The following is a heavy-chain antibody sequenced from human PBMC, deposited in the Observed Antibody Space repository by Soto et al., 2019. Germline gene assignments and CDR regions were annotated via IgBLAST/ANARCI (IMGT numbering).Heavy chain of an antibody. V-gene: IGHV3-74*01. J-gene: IGHJ6*03. CDR2: INSDGSST. CDR1: GFTFSSYW. D-gene: IGHD3-3*01. Sequence: EVQLVESGGGLVQPGGSLRLSCAASGFTFSSYWMHWVRQAPGKGLVWVSRINSDGSSTSYADSVKGRFTISRDNAKNTLYLQMNSLRAEDTAVYYCARAKGTIFGVVIIGNRGYMDVWGKGTTVTVSS. CDR3: ARAKGTIFGVVIIGNRGYMDV.